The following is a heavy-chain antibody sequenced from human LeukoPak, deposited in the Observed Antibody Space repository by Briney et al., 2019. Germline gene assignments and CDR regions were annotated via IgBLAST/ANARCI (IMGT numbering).Heavy chain of an antibody. D-gene: IGHD1-26*01. V-gene: IGHV1-18*01. CDR2: ISPYNGNT. CDR1: GYTFTSYG. Sequence: ASVKVSCKASGYTFTSYGISWVRQAPGQGLEWLAWISPYNGNTKYAQKFQGRVTMTTVTSTSTAYMELRSLTSDDTAVYYCAREESIGRYQFLHDSWGQGTLVTVSS. CDR3: AREESIGRYQFLHDS. J-gene: IGHJ4*02.